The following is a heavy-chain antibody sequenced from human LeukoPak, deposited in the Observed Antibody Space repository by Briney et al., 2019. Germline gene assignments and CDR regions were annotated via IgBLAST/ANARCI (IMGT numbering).Heavy chain of an antibody. J-gene: IGHJ6*03. CDR1: GGTFSSYA. Sequence: GSSVKVSCKASGGTFSSYAISWVRQAPGQGLEWMGRIIPIFGTANYAQKFQGRVTITTDESTSTAYMELSSLRSEDTAVYYCEVVYYYYYYMDVWGKGTTVTVSS. CDR3: EVVYYYYYYMDV. V-gene: IGHV1-69*05. CDR2: IIPIFGTA.